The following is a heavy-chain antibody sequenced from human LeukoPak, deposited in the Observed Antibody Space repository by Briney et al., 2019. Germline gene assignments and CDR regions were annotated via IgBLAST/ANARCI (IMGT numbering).Heavy chain of an antibody. V-gene: IGHV4-4*02. CDR3: ASRHDSSGYYIDY. Sequence: PSETLSLTCAVSGGSISSSNWWSWVRQPPGKGLEWIGGIYHSGSTNYNPSLKSRVTISVDRSKNQFSLKLSSVTAADTAVYYCASRHDSSGYYIDYWGQGTLVTVSS. CDR2: IYHSGST. D-gene: IGHD3-22*01. J-gene: IGHJ4*02. CDR1: GGSISSSNW.